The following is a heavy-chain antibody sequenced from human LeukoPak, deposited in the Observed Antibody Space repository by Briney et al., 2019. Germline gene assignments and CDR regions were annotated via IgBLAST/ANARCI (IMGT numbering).Heavy chain of an antibody. CDR2: INWNGGST. D-gene: IGHD2-15*01. V-gene: IGHV3-20*04. J-gene: IGHJ5*02. Sequence: PGGSLRLSCAASGFTFDDYGMSWVRQAPGKGLEWVSGINWNGGSTGYADSVKGRFTISRDNAKNSLYLQMNSLRAEDKALYYCARDRGYCSGGSCYYWFDPWGQGTLVTVSS. CDR3: ARDRGYCSGGSCYYWFDP. CDR1: GFTFDDYG.